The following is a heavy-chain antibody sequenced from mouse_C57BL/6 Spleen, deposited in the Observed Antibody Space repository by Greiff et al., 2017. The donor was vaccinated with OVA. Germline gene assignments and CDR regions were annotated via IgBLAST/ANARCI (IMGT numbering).Heavy chain of an antibody. J-gene: IGHJ4*01. CDR2: LDPNSGGT. CDR3: ARKGNYSNYNAMDY. V-gene: IGHV1-72*01. D-gene: IGHD2-5*01. Sequence: VKQTPGRGLERIGWLDPNSGGTKYNEKFKSKATLTVDQPSSTAYMQLSSLTSEDSAVYYCARKGNYSNYNAMDYRGQGTSVTVSS.